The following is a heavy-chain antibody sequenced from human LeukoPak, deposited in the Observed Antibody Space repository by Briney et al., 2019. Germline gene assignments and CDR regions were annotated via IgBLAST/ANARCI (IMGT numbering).Heavy chain of an antibody. Sequence: GGSLRLSCAASGFTFSSYGMHWVRQAPGKGLEWVAVISYDGSNKYYADSVKGRFTISRDNSKNTLYLQMNSLRAEETAVYYCAKALAYDSSGYLRDWGQGTLVTVSS. CDR3: AKALAYDSSGYLRD. J-gene: IGHJ4*02. V-gene: IGHV3-30*18. CDR1: GFTFSSYG. CDR2: ISYDGSNK. D-gene: IGHD3-22*01.